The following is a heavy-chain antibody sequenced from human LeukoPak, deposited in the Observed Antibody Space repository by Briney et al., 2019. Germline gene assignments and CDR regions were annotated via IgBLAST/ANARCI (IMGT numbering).Heavy chain of an antibody. V-gene: IGHV3-21*01. D-gene: IGHD6-13*01. CDR1: GFTFSSYS. Sequence: GGSLRLSCAASGFTFSSYSINWVRQAPGKGLESVSSISSSSSYIYYAGSVKGRFTISRDNAKNSLYLQMNSLRAEDTAVYYCARDRSSLGNYYGMDVWGQGTTVTVSS. CDR2: ISSSSSYI. J-gene: IGHJ6*02. CDR3: ARDRSSLGNYYGMDV.